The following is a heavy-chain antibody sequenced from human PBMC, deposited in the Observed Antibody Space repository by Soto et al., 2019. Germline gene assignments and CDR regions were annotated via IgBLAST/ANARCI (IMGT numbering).Heavy chain of an antibody. CDR2: INHSGST. J-gene: IGHJ4*02. D-gene: IGHD3-22*01. CDR1: GGSFSGYY. CDR3: ARVAGERMYYYDSSGYLGY. V-gene: IGHV4-34*01. Sequence: SETLSLTCAVYGGSFSGYYWSWIRQPPGEGLEWIGEINHSGSTNYNPSLKSRVTISVDTSKNQFSLKLSSVTAADTAVYYCARVAGERMYYYDSSGYLGYWGQGTLVTVSS.